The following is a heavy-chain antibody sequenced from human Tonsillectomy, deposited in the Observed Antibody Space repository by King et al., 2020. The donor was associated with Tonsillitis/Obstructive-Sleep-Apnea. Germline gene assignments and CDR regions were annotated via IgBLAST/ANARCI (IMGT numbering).Heavy chain of an antibody. J-gene: IGHJ6*02. CDR3: ARVHYDKPGHYYGMDV. CDR2: INTNTGNP. V-gene: IGHV7-4-1*02. Sequence: VQLVESGSELKKPGASVKVSCEASGYTFTNYVLNWVRQAPGQGLEWMGWINTNTGNPTYAQGFTGRFVFSLDTSVDTAYLQISSLKAEDTAVYYCARVHYDKPGHYYGMDVWGQGTTVTVSS. D-gene: IGHD3-22*01. CDR1: GYTFTNYV.